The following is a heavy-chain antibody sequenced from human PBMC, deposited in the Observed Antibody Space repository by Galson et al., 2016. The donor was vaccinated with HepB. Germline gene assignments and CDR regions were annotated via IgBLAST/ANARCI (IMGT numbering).Heavy chain of an antibody. D-gene: IGHD5-12*01. CDR3: AKDPKGYIGYGLFDY. V-gene: IGHV3-30*18. CDR1: GFTFISYG. Sequence: SLRLSCAASGFTFISYGMHWVRQAPGKGLEWVAVISYDGSNKYYADSVKGRFTISRDNSKNKLYLQMKSLRAEDTAVYYCAKDPKGYIGYGLFDYWGQGTLVTVSS. CDR2: ISYDGSNK. J-gene: IGHJ4*02.